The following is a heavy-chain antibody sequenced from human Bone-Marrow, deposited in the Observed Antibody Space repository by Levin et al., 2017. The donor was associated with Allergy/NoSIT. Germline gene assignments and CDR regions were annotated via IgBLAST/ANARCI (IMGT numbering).Heavy chain of an antibody. CDR1: GYTFTSYY. V-gene: IGHV1-46*01. CDR3: ARVRRIAARHDAFDI. D-gene: IGHD6-6*01. Sequence: GGSLRLSCKASGYTFTSYYMHWVRQAPGQGLEWMGIINPSGGSTSYAQKFQGRVTMTRDTSTSTVYMELSSLRSEDTAVYYCARVRRIAARHDAFDIWGQGTMVTVSS. CDR2: INPSGGST. J-gene: IGHJ3*02.